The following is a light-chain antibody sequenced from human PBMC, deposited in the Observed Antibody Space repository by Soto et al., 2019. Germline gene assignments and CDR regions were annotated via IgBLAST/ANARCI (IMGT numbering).Light chain of an antibody. Sequence: EIVMTQSPATLSVSPGERATLSCRASQSVSSNLAWYQQKPGQAPRLLISGASTRATGIPARFSGSGSGTEFTLTISSLQSEAFAVYYCQQYNNWPPLTFGGGTKVEIK. CDR2: GAS. CDR1: QSVSSN. CDR3: QQYNNWPPLT. J-gene: IGKJ4*02. V-gene: IGKV3-15*01.